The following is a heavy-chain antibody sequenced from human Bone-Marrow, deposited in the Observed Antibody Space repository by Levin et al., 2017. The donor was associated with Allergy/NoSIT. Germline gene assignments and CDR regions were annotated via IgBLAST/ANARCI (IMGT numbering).Heavy chain of an antibody. D-gene: IGHD1-1*01. V-gene: IGHV4-61*01. J-gene: IGHJ4*02. CDR2: IYYSGST. CDR1: GGSVSSGSYY. CDR3: ARDLATYGCDY. Sequence: SETLSLTCTVSGGSVSSGSYYWSWIRQPPGKGLEWIGYIYYSGSTNYNPSLKSRVTISVDTSKNQFSLKLSSVTAADTAVYYCARDLATYGCDYWGQGTLVTVSS.